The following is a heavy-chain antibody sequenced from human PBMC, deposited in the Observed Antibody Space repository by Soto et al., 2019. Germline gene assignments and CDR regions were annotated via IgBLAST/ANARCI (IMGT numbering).Heavy chain of an antibody. J-gene: IGHJ4*02. CDR1: SGSITRGDYY. V-gene: IGHV4-30-4*01. Sequence: SETLSLTCTVSSGSITRGDYYWSWIRQPPGKGLEYIGYIYYSGSTYYNPSLKSRVIISVDTSRSQFSLELSSVTAADTAVFYCARGRGGGLNSYCFDNWGQGTLVTVSA. CDR2: IYYSGST. D-gene: IGHD3-16*01. CDR3: ARGRGGGLNSYCFDN.